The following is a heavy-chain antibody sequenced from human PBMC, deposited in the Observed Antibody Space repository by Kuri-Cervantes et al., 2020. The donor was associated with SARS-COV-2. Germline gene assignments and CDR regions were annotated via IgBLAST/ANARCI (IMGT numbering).Heavy chain of an antibody. CDR3: ARGLGMFDY. D-gene: IGHD7-27*01. V-gene: IGHV4-30-4*02. Sequence: SETLSLTCTVSGGSISSGDYYWSWIRQPPGKGLEWIGYIYYSGSTYYNPSLKSRVTMSVATSKNQFSLKLSSVTAADTAVYYCARGLGMFDYWGQGTLVTVSS. CDR2: IYYSGST. CDR1: GGSISSGDYY. J-gene: IGHJ4*02.